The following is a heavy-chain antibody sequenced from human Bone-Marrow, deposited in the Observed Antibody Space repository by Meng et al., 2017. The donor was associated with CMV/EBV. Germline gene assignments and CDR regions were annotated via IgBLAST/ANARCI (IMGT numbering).Heavy chain of an antibody. CDR1: GFTFSSYW. CDR2: INSDGSST. J-gene: IGHJ6*02. CDR3: ARQRVDCSGGSCYYNYYYYGMDV. V-gene: IGHV3-74*01. Sequence: GESLKISCAASGFTFSSYWMHWVRQAPGKGLVWVSRINSDGSSTSYADSVKGRFTISRDNAKNTLYLQMNSLRAEDTAVYYCARQRVDCSGGSCYYNYYYYGMDVWGQGTTVTVPS. D-gene: IGHD2-15*01.